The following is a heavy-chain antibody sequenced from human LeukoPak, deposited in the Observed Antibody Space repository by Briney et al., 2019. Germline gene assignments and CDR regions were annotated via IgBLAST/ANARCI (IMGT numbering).Heavy chain of an antibody. CDR1: GFTFSSYS. Sequence: PGGSLRLSCAASGFTFSSYSMNWVRQAPGKGLEWVSYISSSSSTIYYADSVKGRFTISRDNAKNSLYLQMNSLRAEDTAVYYCAREGLPSGATKIFDYWGQGTLVAVSS. J-gene: IGHJ4*02. CDR3: AREGLPSGATKIFDY. D-gene: IGHD2-15*01. CDR2: ISSSSSTI. V-gene: IGHV3-48*04.